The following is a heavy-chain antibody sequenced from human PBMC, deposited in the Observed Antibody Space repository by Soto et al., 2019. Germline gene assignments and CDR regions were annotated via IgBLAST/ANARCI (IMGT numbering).Heavy chain of an antibody. CDR3: ARLEVGLDY. J-gene: IGHJ4*02. CDR1: GGSVSSGSYY. Sequence: QVQLQESGPGLVKPSENLSLTCSVSGGSVSSGSYYWSWIRQSPEKGLEWIGYIYYTGGTKYNPSLTSRVTISADTSRNHFSLKLTSVTAADTAVYYCARLEVGLDYWGQGVLVTVSS. CDR2: IYYTGGT. D-gene: IGHD2-2*01. V-gene: IGHV4-61*03.